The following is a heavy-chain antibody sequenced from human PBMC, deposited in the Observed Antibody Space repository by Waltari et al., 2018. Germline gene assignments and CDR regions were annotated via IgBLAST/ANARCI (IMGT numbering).Heavy chain of an antibody. CDR2: RSYDVSNK. Sequence: QVQLVESGGGVVQPGRALRLSGAASGFTFSIYAMHWVRQAPGKGLEWVAVRSYDVSNKYYADSVKGRFTIPRDNSKNTLYLQMNSLRAEDTAVYYCARDGAVRGGDFHYWGQGTLVTVST. D-gene: IGHD2-21*01. CDR1: GFTFSIYA. J-gene: IGHJ4*02. V-gene: IGHV3-30-3*01. CDR3: ARDGAVRGGDFHY.